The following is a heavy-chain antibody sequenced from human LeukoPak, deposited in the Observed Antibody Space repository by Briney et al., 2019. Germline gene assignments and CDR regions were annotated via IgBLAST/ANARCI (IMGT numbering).Heavy chain of an antibody. CDR3: ARANYDSRGSWFDP. D-gene: IGHD3-22*01. J-gene: IGHJ5*02. CDR2: ISSSGSTI. V-gene: IGHV3-11*01. CDR1: GFTFSDYY. Sequence: GGSLRLSCAASGFTFSDYYMSWIRQAPGKGLEWVSYISSSGSTIYYADSVKGRFTISRDNAKNSLYLQMNSLRAEDTAVYYCARANYDSRGSWFDPWGQGTLVTVSS.